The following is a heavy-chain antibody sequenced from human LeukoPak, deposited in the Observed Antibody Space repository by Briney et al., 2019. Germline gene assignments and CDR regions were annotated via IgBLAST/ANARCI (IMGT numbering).Heavy chain of an antibody. Sequence: ASVKVSCKASGYTFTGYYMRWVRQAPGQGLEWMGWINPNSGGTNYAQKFQGRVTMTRDTSISTAYMELSRLRSDDTAVYYCARLYSGYDGYFDYWGQGTLVTVSS. CDR2: INPNSGGT. CDR1: GYTFTGYY. V-gene: IGHV1-2*02. CDR3: ARLYSGYDGYFDY. J-gene: IGHJ4*02. D-gene: IGHD5-12*01.